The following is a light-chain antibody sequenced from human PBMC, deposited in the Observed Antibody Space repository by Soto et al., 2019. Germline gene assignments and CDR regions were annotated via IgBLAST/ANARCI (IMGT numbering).Light chain of an antibody. Sequence: QSALTQPASVSGSPGQSITISCTGTSGDIGSYNRVSWYQQHPGKAPKLIIYEVTDRPSGVSNRFSGSKSGNTASLTISGLQAEDEDEYYCSSYTNINTRACVFGTGTKLNVL. V-gene: IGLV2-14*01. CDR2: EVT. CDR3: SSYTNINTRACV. CDR1: SGDIGSYNR. J-gene: IGLJ1*01.